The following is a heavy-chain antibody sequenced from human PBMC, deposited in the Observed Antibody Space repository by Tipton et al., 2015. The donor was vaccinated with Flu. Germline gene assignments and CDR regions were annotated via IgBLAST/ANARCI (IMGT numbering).Heavy chain of an antibody. V-gene: IGHV3-48*02. CDR1: GFTFSSYS. Sequence: LRLSCAASGFTFSSYSMNWVRQAPGKGLEWVSYISSSSITIYYADSVKGRFTISRDNAKNSLYLQMNSLRDEDTAVYYCASPDSSGYYRLGFDYWGQGTLVTVSS. CDR3: ASPDSSGYYRLGFDY. CDR2: ISSSSITI. D-gene: IGHD3-22*01. J-gene: IGHJ4*02.